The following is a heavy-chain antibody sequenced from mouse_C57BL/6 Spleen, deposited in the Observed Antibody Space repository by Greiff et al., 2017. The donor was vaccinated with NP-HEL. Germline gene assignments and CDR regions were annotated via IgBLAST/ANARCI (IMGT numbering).Heavy chain of an antibody. CDR2: IYPGSGNT. CDR3: ARRDSSGYVGAMDY. Sequence: VQLQESGAELVRPGASVKLSCKASGYTFTDYYINWVKQRPGQGLEWIARIYPGSGNTYYNEKFKGKATLTAEKSSSTAYMQLSSLTSEDSAVYFCARRDSSGYVGAMDYWGQGTSVTVSS. D-gene: IGHD3-2*02. CDR1: GYTFTDYY. V-gene: IGHV1-76*01. J-gene: IGHJ4*01.